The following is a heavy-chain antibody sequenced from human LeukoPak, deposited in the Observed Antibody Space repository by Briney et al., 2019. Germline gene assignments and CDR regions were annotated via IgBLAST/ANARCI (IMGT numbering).Heavy chain of an antibody. CDR3: ARYGLGSITMIVAASAFDI. J-gene: IGHJ3*02. D-gene: IGHD3-22*01. CDR1: GFTSSSYS. CDR2: ISIRISNI. V-gene: IGHV3-21*01. Sequence: GGSLRLACAASGFTSSSYSMNSVRQAPRKGLEWVSSISIRISNINYTHSVKGRLTISTVTPKNSIYMQTNCLRAEDTAVYYCARYGLGSITMIVAASAFDIWGQGTMVTVSS.